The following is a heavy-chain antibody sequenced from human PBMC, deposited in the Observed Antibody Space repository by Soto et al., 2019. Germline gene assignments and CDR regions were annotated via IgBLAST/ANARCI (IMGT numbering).Heavy chain of an antibody. V-gene: IGHV3-7*01. D-gene: IGHD3-16*01. CDR2: VTEDGSEK. J-gene: IGHJ4*02. Sequence: EVQLVESGGGLVQPGGSLRLSCAASGFTFSSFDMSWVRQAPGQGLEWVANVTEDGSEKYYVDSVKGRFTVSIENAKNSLFLQKNSLRAEDAFVYYWAKWGGDGSHYCGQGSLVNVSS. CDR1: GFTFSSFD. CDR3: AKWGGDGSHY.